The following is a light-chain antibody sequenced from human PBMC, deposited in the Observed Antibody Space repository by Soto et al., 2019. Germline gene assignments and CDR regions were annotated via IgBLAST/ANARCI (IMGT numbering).Light chain of an antibody. CDR2: EVN. V-gene: IGLV2-8*01. Sequence: QSGLTQPPSASGSPGQSVTISCTGTSSDVGAYDYVSWYQQHPGKAPKLMIYEVNKRPSGVPDRFSGSKSGNTASLTVSGLQAEDEADYYCSAHAGIIFYVFGTGTKVTVL. J-gene: IGLJ1*01. CDR3: SAHAGIIFYV. CDR1: SSDVGAYDY.